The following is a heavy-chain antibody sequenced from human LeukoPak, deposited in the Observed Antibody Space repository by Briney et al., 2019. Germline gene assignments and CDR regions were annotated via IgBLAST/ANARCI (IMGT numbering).Heavy chain of an antibody. CDR1: GGSISRSSYY. D-gene: IGHD1-14*01. Sequence: SETLSLTCSVSGGSISRSSYYWGWIRQPPGKGLEWIGSLYNTETTYYNPSLQSRVTISVDTPKNQLSLKLSSVTAADTAVYYYAGHPTLTSGGNFDYWGQGTLVTVSS. CDR3: AGHPTLTSGGNFDY. CDR2: LYNTETT. J-gene: IGHJ4*02. V-gene: IGHV4-39*01.